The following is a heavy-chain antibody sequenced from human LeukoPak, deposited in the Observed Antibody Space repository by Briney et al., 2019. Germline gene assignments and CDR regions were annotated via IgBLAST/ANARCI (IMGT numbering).Heavy chain of an antibody. Sequence: GGSLRLSCAASGFTFSSYTMNWVRQAPGKGLEWLSYISSSGSTIYYADSVKGRFTISRDNSKNTLYLQMNSLRAEDTAVYYCAAGGWYEEYYFDYWGQGTLVTVSS. CDR1: GFTFSSYT. CDR2: ISSSGSTI. CDR3: AAGGWYEEYYFDY. D-gene: IGHD6-19*01. J-gene: IGHJ4*02. V-gene: IGHV3-48*01.